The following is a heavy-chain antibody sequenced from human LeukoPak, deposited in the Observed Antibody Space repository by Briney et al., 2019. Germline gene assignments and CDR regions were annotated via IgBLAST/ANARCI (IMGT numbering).Heavy chain of an antibody. CDR1: GYSFTNNW. J-gene: IGHJ5*02. V-gene: IGHV5-51*01. D-gene: IGHD2-15*01. CDR3: VKSPACSSGTCYPNWFDP. Sequence: GESLKISCKGSGYSFTNNWIGWVRQMPGKGLEWMGITYPGDSNTRYSPSFQGQVTISADKSISSAYLQWSSLKASDTAMYYCVKSPACSSGTCYPNWFDPWGQGTLVTVSS. CDR2: TYPGDSNT.